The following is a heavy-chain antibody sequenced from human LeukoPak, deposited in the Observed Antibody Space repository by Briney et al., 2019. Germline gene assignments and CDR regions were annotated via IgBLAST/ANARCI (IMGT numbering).Heavy chain of an antibody. CDR3: ARDRVVVTARQNYYMDV. D-gene: IGHD2-15*01. CDR1: GGSISSGGYY. CDR2: IYTSGST. V-gene: IGHV4-61*09. J-gene: IGHJ6*03. Sequence: PSQTLSLTCTVSGGSISSGGYYWSWIRQPVGKGLEWIEHIYTSGSTNYNPSLKSRVTISVDTSKNQFSLKLSSVTAADTAVYYCARDRVVVTARQNYYMDVWGKGTTVTVSS.